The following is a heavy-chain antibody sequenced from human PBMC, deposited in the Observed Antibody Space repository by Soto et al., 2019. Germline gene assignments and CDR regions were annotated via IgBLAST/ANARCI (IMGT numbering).Heavy chain of an antibody. CDR1: GGSISSGSFY. D-gene: IGHD3-9*01. CDR3: ARTTFYDIFTAYYSLFDY. CDR2: ISDSGSS. J-gene: IGHJ4*02. V-gene: IGHV4-31*03. Sequence: QVKLQESGPGRVKPSQTLTLTCTVSGGSISSGSFYWSWIRQHPGKGLEWIGHISDSGSSYYNPSLESRVTISVDTSKNQFSLKLSAVTAADTAVYFCARTTFYDIFTAYYSLFDYWGQGTLVTVSS.